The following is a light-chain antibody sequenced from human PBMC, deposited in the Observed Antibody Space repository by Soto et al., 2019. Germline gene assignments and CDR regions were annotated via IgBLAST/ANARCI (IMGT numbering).Light chain of an antibody. J-gene: IGKJ3*01. V-gene: IGKV3D-15*01. Sequence: EIVMTQSPATLSVSPGERATLSCRASQSVSSNLAWYQQKPGQAPRLLIYGASIRATGIPARFSGSGSGTEFTLTISSLPSEDFAVYYCQQYNNWPDTFGPGTKVDIK. CDR1: QSVSSN. CDR2: GAS. CDR3: QQYNNWPDT.